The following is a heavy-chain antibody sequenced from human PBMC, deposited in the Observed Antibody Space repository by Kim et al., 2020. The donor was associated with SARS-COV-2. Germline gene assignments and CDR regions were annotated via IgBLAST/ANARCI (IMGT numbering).Heavy chain of an antibody. V-gene: IGHV4-59*13. D-gene: IGHD6-13*01. J-gene: IGHJ5*02. Sequence: SETLSLTCTVSGVSISSYYWSWIQQPPGKGLEWIGYIYYSGSTNYNPSLKSRVTISVDTSKNQFSLKLSSVTAADTAVYYCARGGGSWRGDWFDPWGQGTLVTVSS. CDR3: ARGGGSWRGDWFDP. CDR2: IYYSGST. CDR1: GVSISSYY.